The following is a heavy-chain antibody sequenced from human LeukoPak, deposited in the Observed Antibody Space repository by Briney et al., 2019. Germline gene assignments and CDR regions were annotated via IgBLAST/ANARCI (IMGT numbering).Heavy chain of an antibody. D-gene: IGHD6-19*01. J-gene: IGHJ6*02. V-gene: IGHV3-23*01. CDR3: AKAGWYDYYYGMDV. CDR2: ISGSGGST. Sequence: GGSLRLSCAASGFTFSSCAMSWVRQAPGKGLEWVSAISGSGGSTYYADSVKGRFTISRDSSKNTLYLQMNSLRAEDTAVYYCAKAGWYDYYYGMDVWGQGTTVTVSS. CDR1: GFTFSSCA.